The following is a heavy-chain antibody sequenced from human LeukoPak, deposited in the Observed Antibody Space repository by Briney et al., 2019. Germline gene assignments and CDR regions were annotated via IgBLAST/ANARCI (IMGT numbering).Heavy chain of an antibody. D-gene: IGHD3-10*01. J-gene: IGHJ4*02. CDR3: AKAYHYGAGSSFDY. CDR2: ISARGDNT. Sequence: GGSLRLSCAASGFTFTNYAMSWVRQAPGKGLEWASAISARGDNTYYADSVKGRFSISRDNSQNTQYLQMNSLRAEDTAIYYCAKAYHYGAGSSFDYWGQGILVTVSS. V-gene: IGHV3-23*01. CDR1: GFTFTNYA.